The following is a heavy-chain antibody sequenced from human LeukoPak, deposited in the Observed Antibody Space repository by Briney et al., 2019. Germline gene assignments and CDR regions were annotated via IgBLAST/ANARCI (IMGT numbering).Heavy chain of an antibody. Sequence: PSETLSLTCTVSGGSISSYYWSWIRQPPGKGLEWIGYIYTSGSTNYNPSLKSRVTISVDTSKNQFSLKLSSVTAADTAVYYCARHFYSEGVCDYWGQGTLVTVSS. CDR1: GGSISSYY. CDR2: IYTSGST. CDR3: ARHFYSEGVCDY. V-gene: IGHV4-4*09. D-gene: IGHD3-3*02. J-gene: IGHJ4*02.